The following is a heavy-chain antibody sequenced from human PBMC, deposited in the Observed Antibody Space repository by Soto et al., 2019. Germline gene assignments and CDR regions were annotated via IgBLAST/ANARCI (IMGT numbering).Heavy chain of an antibody. V-gene: IGHV3-23*01. D-gene: IGHD6-19*01. CDR1: GFTFSSYA. CDR2: ISGSGGST. Sequence: HPGGSLRLSCAASGFTFSSYAMSWVRQAPGKGLEWVSAISGSGGSTYYADSVKGRFTISRDNSKNTLYLQMNSLRAEDTAVYYCAKDGDSSGWSNSRNFDYWGQGTLVTVSS. J-gene: IGHJ4*02. CDR3: AKDGDSSGWSNSRNFDY.